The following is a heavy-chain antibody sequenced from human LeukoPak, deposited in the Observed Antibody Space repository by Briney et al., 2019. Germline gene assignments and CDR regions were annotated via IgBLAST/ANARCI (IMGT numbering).Heavy chain of an antibody. D-gene: IGHD3-22*01. CDR3: AKDHEYYYDSSGYPYYFDY. Sequence: GRSLRLSCAASGFTFSSYGMHWVRQAPGKGLEWVAVISYDGGNKYYADSVKGRFTISRDNSKNTLYLQMNSLRAEDTAVYYCAKDHEYYYDSSGYPYYFDYWGQGTLVTVSS. J-gene: IGHJ4*02. V-gene: IGHV3-30*18. CDR2: ISYDGGNK. CDR1: GFTFSSYG.